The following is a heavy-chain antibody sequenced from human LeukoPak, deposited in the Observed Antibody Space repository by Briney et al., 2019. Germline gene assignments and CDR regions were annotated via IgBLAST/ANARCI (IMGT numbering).Heavy chain of an antibody. CDR1: GFTFSNYA. Sequence: GGSLRLSCAAPGFTFSNYAMNWVRQGPGKGLEWVSAISASGGSTYYADSVKGRFNISRDNSKTTLYLQMSSLRAEDTAAYYCAKGVGATTDYFYYGMDVWGQGTTVTVSS. J-gene: IGHJ6*02. CDR2: ISASGGST. D-gene: IGHD1-26*01. V-gene: IGHV3-23*01. CDR3: AKGVGATTDYFYYGMDV.